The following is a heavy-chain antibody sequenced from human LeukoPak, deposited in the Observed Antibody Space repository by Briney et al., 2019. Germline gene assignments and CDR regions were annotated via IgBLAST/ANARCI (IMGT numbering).Heavy chain of an antibody. Sequence: GGSLRLSCAASGFTLSTYAMNWVRQAPGKGLEWVSGISGRGDNTYYADSVKGRFTVSRDNSKNTLYLQLNSLRADDTALYYCGRAPLYCDFLSSVDSWGQGTLVTVSS. D-gene: IGHD3-9*01. CDR1: GFTLSTYA. CDR2: ISGRGDNT. V-gene: IGHV3-23*01. CDR3: GRAPLYCDFLSSVDS. J-gene: IGHJ4*03.